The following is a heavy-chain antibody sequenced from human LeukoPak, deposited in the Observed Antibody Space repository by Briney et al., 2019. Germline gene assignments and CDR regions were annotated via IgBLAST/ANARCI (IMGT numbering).Heavy chain of an antibody. V-gene: IGHV4-38-2*02. Sequence: PSETLSLTCAVSGYSISSGYYWGWIRQPPGEGLEWIGSIYHSGSTYYNPSLKSRVTISVDTSKNQFSLKLSSVTAADTAVYHCARDSGLVEDSSLDPWGQGTLVTVSS. CDR2: IYHSGST. CDR1: GYSISSGYY. D-gene: IGHD3-22*01. J-gene: IGHJ5*02. CDR3: ARDSGLVEDSSLDP.